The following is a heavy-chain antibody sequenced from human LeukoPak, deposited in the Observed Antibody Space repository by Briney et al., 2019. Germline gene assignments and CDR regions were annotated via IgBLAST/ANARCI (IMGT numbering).Heavy chain of an antibody. D-gene: IGHD5-18*01. CDR3: AASSGYSYDYYGMDV. Sequence: SLRVSCKPSLVTPTSSTVQGVRPARERRGGCIGWIVVGSGNTNYAQTFQERVTITRDISKSTAYMELSSLRSEDTAVYYCAASSGYSYDYYGMDVWGKGTTVTVSS. V-gene: IGHV1-58*01. CDR1: LVTPTSST. J-gene: IGHJ6*04. CDR2: IVVGSGNT.